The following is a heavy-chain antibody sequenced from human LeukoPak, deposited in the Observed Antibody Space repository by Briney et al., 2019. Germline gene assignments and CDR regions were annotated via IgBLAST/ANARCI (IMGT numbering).Heavy chain of an antibody. CDR3: ARYLSSGLDY. D-gene: IGHD3-10*01. CDR2: IYYTGRT. CDR1: GGSIGTYY. J-gene: IGHJ4*02. Sequence: SETLSLTCTVSGGSIGTYYWSWIRQPPGKGLEWIGFIYYTGRTSYNPSLKSRVTISVDTSKNHFSLRLTSVTAADTAVYYCARYLSSGLDYWGQGTLVTVSS. V-gene: IGHV4-59*12.